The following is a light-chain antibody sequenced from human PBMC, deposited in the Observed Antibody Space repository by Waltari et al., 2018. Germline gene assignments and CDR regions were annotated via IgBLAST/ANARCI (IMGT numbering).Light chain of an antibody. CDR3: QKYERLPAT. V-gene: IGKV3-20*01. J-gene: IGKJ1*01. CDR2: DVS. CDR1: QSIGRS. Sequence: EIVFTQPPGTLSLSPGERATLSCRASQSIGRSLVWYQQKPGQAPRLLIYDVSRRATGIPDRFSGSGYGTDFSLTISRLEPEDFAVYYCQKYERLPATFGQGTTVEIK.